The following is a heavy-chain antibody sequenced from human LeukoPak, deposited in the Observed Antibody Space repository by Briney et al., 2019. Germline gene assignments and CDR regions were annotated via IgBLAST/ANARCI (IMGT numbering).Heavy chain of an antibody. Sequence: SQTLSLTCAISGDSVSSNSAAWIWIRQSPSRGLEWLGRTYYRSKWYNDYAVSVKSRITINPDTSKNQFSLQLNSVTPEDTAVYYCARGRASMVRGVIISNYWYFDLWGRGTLVTVSS. J-gene: IGHJ2*01. D-gene: IGHD3-10*01. CDR3: ARGRASMVRGVIISNYWYFDL. CDR1: GDSVSSNSAA. CDR2: TYYRSKWYN. V-gene: IGHV6-1*01.